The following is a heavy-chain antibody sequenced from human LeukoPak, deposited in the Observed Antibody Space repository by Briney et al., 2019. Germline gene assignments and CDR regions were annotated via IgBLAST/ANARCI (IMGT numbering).Heavy chain of an antibody. Sequence: GGSLRLSCAASGFTFNSYAMSWVRQAPGKGLEWVANIKQDGSEKSYVDSVKGRFTISRDNAKNSLYLQMNSLRVEDTAIYYCARGWGPYRPQNYWGQGTLVTVSS. CDR3: ARGWGPYRPQNY. V-gene: IGHV3-7*01. CDR2: IKQDGSEK. CDR1: GFTFNSYA. J-gene: IGHJ4*02. D-gene: IGHD3-16*01.